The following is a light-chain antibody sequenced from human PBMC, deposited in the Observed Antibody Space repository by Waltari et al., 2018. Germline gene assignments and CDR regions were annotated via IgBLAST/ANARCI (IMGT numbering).Light chain of an antibody. CDR3: QQYNSYST. Sequence: DIQMTQSPSTLSASVGDRVTITCRASQSISSWLAWYQQKPGKAPKLLIYRASSLESGVPYRFSGSGSGTEFTLTISSLQPDDFETYYCQQYNSYSTFGQGTKVEI. V-gene: IGKV1-5*03. CDR1: QSISSW. CDR2: RAS. J-gene: IGKJ1*01.